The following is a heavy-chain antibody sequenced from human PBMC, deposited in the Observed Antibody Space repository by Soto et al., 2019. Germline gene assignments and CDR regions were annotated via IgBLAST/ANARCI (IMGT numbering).Heavy chain of an antibody. J-gene: IGHJ5*02. CDR2: ISGSGGST. D-gene: IGHD3-10*01. CDR1: GFTFSSYA. Sequence: PGGSLILSWAAYGFTFSSYAMSWVRQAPGKGLEWVSAISGSGGSTYYADSVKGRFTISRDNSKNTLYLQMNSLRAEDTAVYYCAKGGYYGSGSYFRGPNWFDPWGQGTLVTVSS. V-gene: IGHV3-23*01. CDR3: AKGGYYGSGSYFRGPNWFDP.